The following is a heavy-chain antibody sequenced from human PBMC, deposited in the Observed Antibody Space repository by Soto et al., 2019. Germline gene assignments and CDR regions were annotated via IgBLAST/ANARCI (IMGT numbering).Heavy chain of an antibody. V-gene: IGHV3-21*01. CDR1: GFTFSSYS. D-gene: IGHD1-7*01. CDR3: ARAYNWKYVDFDY. Sequence: EVQLVESGGGLVKPGGSLRLSCAASGFTFSSYSMNWVRQAPGKGLAWVSSISSSSSYIYYADSVKGRFTISRDNAKNSLYLQRNSLRAEDTAVYYCARAYNWKYVDFDYWGQGTLVTVSS. J-gene: IGHJ4*02. CDR2: ISSSSSYI.